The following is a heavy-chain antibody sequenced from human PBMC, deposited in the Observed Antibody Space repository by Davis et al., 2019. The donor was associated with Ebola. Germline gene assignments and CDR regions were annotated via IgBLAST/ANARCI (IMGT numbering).Heavy chain of an antibody. Sequence: ASVKVSCKASGYTFTSYGISWVRQAPGQGLEWMGWINPNSGGTNYAQKFQGRVTMTRDTSISTAYMELSRLRSDDTAVYYCTLGYCSGGSCFTKYYFDYWGQGTLVTVSS. V-gene: IGHV1-2*02. CDR2: INPNSGGT. CDR3: TLGYCSGGSCFTKYYFDY. CDR1: GYTFTSYG. D-gene: IGHD2-15*01. J-gene: IGHJ4*02.